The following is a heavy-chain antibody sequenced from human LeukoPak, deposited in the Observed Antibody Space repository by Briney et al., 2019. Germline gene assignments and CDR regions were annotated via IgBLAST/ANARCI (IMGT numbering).Heavy chain of an antibody. CDR2: ISSSGTTI. D-gene: IGHD4-17*01. CDR1: GFTFSNYN. CDR3: ARGAYGDYWFDS. V-gene: IGHV3-48*03. J-gene: IGHJ5*01. Sequence: GRSLRHSCAVSGFTFSNYNMNGVRQAPGKGLEWASHISSSGTTIYYADSVRCRLTIFRDNAKNSLYLQMNSLRAEDTAVYFCARGAYGDYWFDSWGKGTPVTVSS.